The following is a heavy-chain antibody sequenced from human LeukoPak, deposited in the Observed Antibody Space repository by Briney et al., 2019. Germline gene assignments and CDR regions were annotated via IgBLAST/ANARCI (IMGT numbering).Heavy chain of an antibody. D-gene: IGHD3-22*01. J-gene: IGHJ4*02. CDR1: GFVFHDYN. V-gene: IGHV3-21*06. CDR2: ITSSSRYT. Sequence: GGSLRLSCAASGFVFHDYNMNWVRQAPGRGLEWVSSITSSSRYTFYADSVKGRFTISRDNTRNSLFLQMDSLTSEDTAVYFCARDADFYDNRGHQITQYYYDHWGQGTPVTVSS. CDR3: ARDADFYDNRGHQITQYYYDH.